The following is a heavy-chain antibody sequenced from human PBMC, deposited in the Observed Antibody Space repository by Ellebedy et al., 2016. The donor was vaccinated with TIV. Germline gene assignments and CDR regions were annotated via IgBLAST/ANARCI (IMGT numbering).Heavy chain of an antibody. CDR2: IWYDGSNK. Sequence: GESLKISXAASGFTFSSYGMHWVRQAPGKGLEWVAVIWYDGSNKYYADSVKGRFTISRDNSKNTLYLQMNSLRAEDTAVYYCARDEGEGSGMFDYWGQGTLVTVSS. CDR1: GFTFSSYG. D-gene: IGHD6-19*01. J-gene: IGHJ4*02. CDR3: ARDEGEGSGMFDY. V-gene: IGHV3-33*01.